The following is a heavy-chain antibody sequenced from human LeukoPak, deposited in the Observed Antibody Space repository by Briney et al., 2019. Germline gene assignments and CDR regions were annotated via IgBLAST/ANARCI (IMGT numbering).Heavy chain of an antibody. D-gene: IGHD2-21*01. V-gene: IGHV1-69*02. J-gene: IGHJ5*02. CDR2: IIPILGIA. CDR1: GGTFSSYT. CDR3: ARVVRHAPNWFDP. Sequence: SVKVSCKASGGTFSSYTISWVRQAPGQGLGWMGRIIPILGIANYAQTFQGRVTITADKSTSTAYMELSSLRSEDTAVYYCARVVRHAPNWFDPWGQGTLVTVSS.